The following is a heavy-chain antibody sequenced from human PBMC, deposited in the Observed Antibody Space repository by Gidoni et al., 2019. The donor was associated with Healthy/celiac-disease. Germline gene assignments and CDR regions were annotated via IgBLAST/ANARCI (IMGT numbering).Heavy chain of an antibody. J-gene: IGHJ4*02. CDR1: GFTFSSYS. D-gene: IGHD3-22*01. CDR3: ARESVNYYDSSDNFDY. V-gene: IGHV3-21*01. CDR2: ISSSSSYI. Sequence: EVQLVESGGGLVKPGGSLRRSCAASGFTFSSYSMNWVRQAPGKGLEWVSSISSSSSYIYYADSVKGRFTISRDNAKNSLYLQMNSLRAEDTAVYYCARESVNYYDSSDNFDYWGQGTLVTVSS.